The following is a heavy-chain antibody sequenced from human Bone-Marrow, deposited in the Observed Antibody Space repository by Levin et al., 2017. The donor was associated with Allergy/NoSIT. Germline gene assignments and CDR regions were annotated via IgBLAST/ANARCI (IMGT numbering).Heavy chain of an antibody. Sequence: SQTLSLTCTVSGGSISDYYWSWIRHLPGKRLEWIGYIDDSGSTKYNLPLRSRVAISVDTSKNQFSLKVNSVTAADTAVYFCARAEGYGSFFDSWGQGTLVTVSS. J-gene: IGHJ4*02. CDR1: GGSISDYY. V-gene: IGHV4-59*01. CDR2: IDDSGST. CDR3: ARAEGYGSFFDS. D-gene: IGHD3-10*01.